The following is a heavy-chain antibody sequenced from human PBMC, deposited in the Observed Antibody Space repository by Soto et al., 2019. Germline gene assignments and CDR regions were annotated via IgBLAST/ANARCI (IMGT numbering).Heavy chain of an antibody. J-gene: IGHJ4*02. V-gene: IGHV3-48*04. Sequence: GGSLRLSCAASGFTFSSYSMNWVRQAPGKGLEWVSYISSSSSTIYYADSVKGRFTISRGNAKNSLYLQMNSLRAEDTAVYYCAREIVVARGASYFDYWGPGTLVTVSS. CDR1: GFTFSSYS. CDR2: ISSSSSTI. CDR3: AREIVVARGASYFDY. D-gene: IGHD2-2*01.